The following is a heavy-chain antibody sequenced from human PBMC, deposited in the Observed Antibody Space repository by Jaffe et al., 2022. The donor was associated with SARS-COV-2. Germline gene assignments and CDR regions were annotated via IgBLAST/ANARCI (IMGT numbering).Heavy chain of an antibody. CDR2: ISRTGESV. Sequence: EVQLVESGGGLVQPGGSLRLSCAASGFTFSNYAMNWVRQAPGKGPEWVSYISRTGESVYYADSVKGRFTISRDDAKNSLFLQMNSLRAEDTAVYYCARDSSGYVTGYWGQGTLVSVSS. CDR3: ARDSSGYVTGY. CDR1: GFTFSNYA. V-gene: IGHV3-48*01. J-gene: IGHJ4*02. D-gene: IGHD3-22*01.